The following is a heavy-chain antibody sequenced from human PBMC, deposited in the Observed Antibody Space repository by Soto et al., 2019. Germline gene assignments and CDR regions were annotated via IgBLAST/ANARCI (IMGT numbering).Heavy chain of an antibody. CDR2: INHSGRT. V-gene: IGHV4-34*01. J-gene: IGHJ4*02. CDR3: ARGVRRGYCSSTSCSRGGFFEY. Sequence: QVQLQQWGAGLLKPSETLSLTCAVYGGSFSGYYWSWIRQPPGKGLEWIGEINHSGRTNYNPSLKSRVTISVDTYKHQFSLKLSSVTAADTAVCYCARGVRRGYCSSTSCSRGGFFEYWGQGNLVTVSS. D-gene: IGHD2-2*01. CDR1: GGSFSGYY.